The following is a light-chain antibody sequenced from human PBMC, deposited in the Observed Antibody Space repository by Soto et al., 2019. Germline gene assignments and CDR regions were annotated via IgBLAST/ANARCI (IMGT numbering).Light chain of an antibody. CDR2: EVC. Sequence: QSALTQPPSASGSPGPSVAISCTGTSSDIGAYKFVSWYQQHPGKAPKLIIYEVCIRPSGVPDRFSGSKSGNTASLTVSGLRAEYEADYYFSVYVGSNNVVLGGGTKLTVL. J-gene: IGLJ2*01. V-gene: IGLV2-8*01. CDR3: SVYVGSNNVV. CDR1: SSDIGAYKF.